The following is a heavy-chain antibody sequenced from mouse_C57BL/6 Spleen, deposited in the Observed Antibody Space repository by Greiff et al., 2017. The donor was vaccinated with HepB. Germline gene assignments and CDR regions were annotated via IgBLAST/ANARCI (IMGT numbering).Heavy chain of an antibody. CDR1: GFTFSSYG. J-gene: IGHJ2*01. CDR2: ISSGGSYT. Sequence: EVQVVESGGDLVKPGGSLKLSCAASGFTFSSYGMSWVRQTPDKRLEWVATISSGGSYTYYPDSVKGRFTISRDNAKNTLYLQMSSLKSEDTAMYYCARQDCGSLDYWGQGTTLTVSS. D-gene: IGHD1-1*01. V-gene: IGHV5-6*01. CDR3: ARQDCGSLDY.